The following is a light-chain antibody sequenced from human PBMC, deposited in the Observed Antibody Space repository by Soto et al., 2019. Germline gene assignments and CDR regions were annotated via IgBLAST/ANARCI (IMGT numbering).Light chain of an antibody. CDR1: SSNIGSNT. J-gene: IGLJ2*01. CDR2: TTN. Sequence: QSVLTQPPSASGTPGQRVTISCSGSSSNIGSNTVNWYQQLPGTAPKLLIYTTNQRPSGVPDRFSGSKSGTSASLAISGLQSEDEADYYCAAWDDSLNGVVFGGGTKLTVL. V-gene: IGLV1-44*01. CDR3: AAWDDSLNGVV.